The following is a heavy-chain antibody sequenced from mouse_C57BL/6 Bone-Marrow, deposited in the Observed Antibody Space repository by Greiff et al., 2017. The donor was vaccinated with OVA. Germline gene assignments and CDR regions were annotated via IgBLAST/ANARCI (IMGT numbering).Heavy chain of an antibody. CDR2: INPNNGGT. CDR3: ARENYDSR. J-gene: IGHJ3*01. V-gene: IGHV1-26*01. Sequence: VQLQQSGPELVKPGASVKISCKASGYTFTDYYMNWVKQSHGKSLEWIGDINPNNGGTSYNQKFKGKATLTVDKSSSTAYMELRSLTSEDSAVYYCARENYDSRWGQGTLVTVSA. CDR1: GYTFTDYY. D-gene: IGHD2-4*01.